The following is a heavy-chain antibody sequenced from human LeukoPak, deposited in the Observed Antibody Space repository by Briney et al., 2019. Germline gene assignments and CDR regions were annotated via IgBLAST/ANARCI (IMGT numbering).Heavy chain of an antibody. V-gene: IGHV1-18*01. CDR3: ARVVQQQLGYYYYYYMDV. D-gene: IGHD6-13*01. CDR2: ISAYNGNT. Sequence: ASVKVSCKASGYTFTSYGISWVRQAPGQGREWMGWISAYNGNTNYAQKLQSRVTMTTDTSTSTAYMELRSLRSDDTAVYYCARVVQQQLGYYYYYYMDVWGKGTTVTVSS. J-gene: IGHJ6*03. CDR1: GYTFTSYG.